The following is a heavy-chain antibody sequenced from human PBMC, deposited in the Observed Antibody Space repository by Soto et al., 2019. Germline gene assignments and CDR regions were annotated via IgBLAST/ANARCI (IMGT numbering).Heavy chain of an antibody. D-gene: IGHD5-18*01. J-gene: IGHJ4*02. Sequence: QITLKESGPTRVTPTQTLALTCTFSGFSLTTSGVGVGWIRKTPGKALEWLAVIYWDDDKRYNPSLKNRLTITKDTSKNQVVLIMADMDPVDTATYFCAHRGYMYGNWDHGYFDSWGQGTLVTVSS. CDR3: AHRGYMYGNWDHGYFDS. V-gene: IGHV2-5*02. CDR2: IYWDDDK. CDR1: GFSLTTSGVG.